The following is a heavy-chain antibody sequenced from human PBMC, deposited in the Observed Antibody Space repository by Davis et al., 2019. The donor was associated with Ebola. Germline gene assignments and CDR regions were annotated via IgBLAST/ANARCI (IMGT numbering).Heavy chain of an antibody. CDR2: INHSGST. J-gene: IGHJ5*02. D-gene: IGHD3-3*01. Sequence: SETLSLICAVYGGSFSGYYWSWIRQPPGKGLEWIGEINHSGSTNYNPSLKSRVTISVDTSKNQFSLKLSSVTAAATAVYYCAGAPGRITIFGVVSNWFDAWGQGTLVTVSS. CDR3: AGAPGRITIFGVVSNWFDA. CDR1: GGSFSGYY. V-gene: IGHV4-34*01.